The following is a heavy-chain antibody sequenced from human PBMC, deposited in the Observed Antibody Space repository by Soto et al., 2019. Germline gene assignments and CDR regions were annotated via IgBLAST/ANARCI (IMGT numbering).Heavy chain of an antibody. V-gene: IGHV4-39*01. CDR1: GDSVSNSGYY. CDR2: VSFSGSK. Sequence: QLLLQESGPGLVKPSDTLSLTCTVSGDSVSNSGYYWGWIRQSPGKRLEWIGSVSFSGSKYYNPSLKSQVTFSVDTSKTLISLKLRSVTAADTAVYYCARGSTWQGRDWFDPWGQGTLVTVSS. D-gene: IGHD6-13*01. CDR3: ARGSTWQGRDWFDP. J-gene: IGHJ5*02.